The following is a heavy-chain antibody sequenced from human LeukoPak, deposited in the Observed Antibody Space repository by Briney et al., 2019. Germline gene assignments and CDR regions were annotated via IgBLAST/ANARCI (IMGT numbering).Heavy chain of an antibody. CDR3: AGRGLSTGWTFDY. CDR1: GGSISTYY. Sequence: SETLSLTYSVSGGSISTYYWSWIRQPAGKGLEWIAQIHTSGSTNFNPSLKSRVSISMDTPNNQFSLMISSVTAADTAIYYCAGRGLSTGWTFDYWGHGTLVTVSS. V-gene: IGHV4-4*07. D-gene: IGHD6-19*01. CDR2: IHTSGST. J-gene: IGHJ4*01.